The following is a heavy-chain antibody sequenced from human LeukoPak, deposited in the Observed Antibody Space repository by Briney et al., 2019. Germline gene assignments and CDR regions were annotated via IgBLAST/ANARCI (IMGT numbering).Heavy chain of an antibody. D-gene: IGHD3-3*01. CDR3: AGVGITIFGVGPEYFQH. Sequence: SETLSLTCTVSGGSISSYYWSWIRQPSGKGLEWIGYIYYTGSTNYNPSLKSRVTISVDTSKNQFSLKLTSVTAADTAVYYCAGVGITIFGVGPEYFQHWGQGTLVTVSS. CDR1: GGSISSYY. CDR2: IYYTGST. V-gene: IGHV4-59*01. J-gene: IGHJ1*01.